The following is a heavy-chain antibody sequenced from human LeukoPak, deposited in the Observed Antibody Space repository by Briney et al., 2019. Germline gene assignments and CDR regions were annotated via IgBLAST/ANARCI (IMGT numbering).Heavy chain of an antibody. D-gene: IGHD3-3*01. CDR2: INHSGST. Sequence: SETLSLTCAVYGGSFSGYYWSWIRQPPGKGLEWIGEINHSGSTNYNPSLKSRVTISVDTSKNQFSLKLSPVTAADTAVYYCARGLDDFWSGYYNYYYYYMDVWGKGTTVTVSS. J-gene: IGHJ6*03. CDR1: GGSFSGYY. V-gene: IGHV4-34*01. CDR3: ARGLDDFWSGYYNYYYYYMDV.